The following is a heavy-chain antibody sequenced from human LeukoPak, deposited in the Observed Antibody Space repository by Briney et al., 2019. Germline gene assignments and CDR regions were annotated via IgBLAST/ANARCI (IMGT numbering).Heavy chain of an antibody. CDR1: GFTFSSYG. V-gene: IGHV3-30*02. J-gene: IGHJ4*02. CDR2: IRYDGSNK. D-gene: IGHD6-13*01. CDR3: AKDRYSSSWYTIDY. Sequence: GGSLRLSCAASGFTFSSYGMHWVRQAPGKGLEWVAFIRYDGSNKYYADSVKGRFTISRDNSKNTLYLQMNSLRAEDTAVYYCAKDRYSSSWYTIDYWGQGTLVTVSS.